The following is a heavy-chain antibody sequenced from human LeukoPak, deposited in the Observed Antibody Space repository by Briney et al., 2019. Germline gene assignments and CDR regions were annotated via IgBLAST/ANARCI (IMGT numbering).Heavy chain of an antibody. D-gene: IGHD3-22*01. CDR1: GYTFTSYG. V-gene: IGHV1-18*01. Sequence: ASVKVSCKASGYTFTSYGISWVRQAPGQGLEWMGWISAYNGYTKYAQKFQGRVTMTRDTSTSTAYMELRSLRSDDTAVYFCVRDGHRMYYYESSDYRFDSWGQGTLVTVSS. J-gene: IGHJ4*02. CDR2: ISAYNGYT. CDR3: VRDGHRMYYYESSDYRFDS.